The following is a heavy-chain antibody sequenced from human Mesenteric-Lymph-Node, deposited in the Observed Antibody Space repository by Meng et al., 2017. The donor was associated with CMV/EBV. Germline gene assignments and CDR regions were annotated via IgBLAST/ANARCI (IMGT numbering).Heavy chain of an antibody. J-gene: IGHJ4*02. CDR2: IIPILGIA. Sequence: SVKVSRKASGGTFSSYTISWVRQAPGQGLEWMGRIIPILGIANYAQKFQERVTITRDMSTSTAYMELSSLRSEDTAVYYCAADRGDDSSGFCDYWGQGTLVTVSS. CDR1: GGTFSSYT. V-gene: IGHV1-69*02. CDR3: AADRGDDSSGFCDY. D-gene: IGHD3-22*01.